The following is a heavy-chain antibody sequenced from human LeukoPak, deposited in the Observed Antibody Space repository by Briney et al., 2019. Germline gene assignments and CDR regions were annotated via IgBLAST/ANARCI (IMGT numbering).Heavy chain of an antibody. CDR2: IYYSGST. D-gene: IGHD2-2*02. CDR3: ASRCSSTSCYSGGDAFDI. V-gene: IGHV4-39*01. Sequence: ETLSLTCTVSGGSISSNDYYWDWIRQPPGMGLEYIGSIYYSGSTYYNPSLKSRVTISVDTSKNQFSLKLSSVTAADTAVYYCASRCSSTSCYSGGDAFDIWGQGTMVTVSS. J-gene: IGHJ3*02. CDR1: GGSISSNDYY.